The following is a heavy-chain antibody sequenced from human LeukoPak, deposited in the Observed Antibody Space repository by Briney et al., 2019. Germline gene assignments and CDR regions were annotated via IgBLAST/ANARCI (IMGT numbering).Heavy chain of an antibody. V-gene: IGHV1-8*01. CDR1: GYTFTSYD. J-gene: IGHJ6*02. CDR3: ARSYGSGSWGPRYYYYGMDV. CDR2: MNPNSGNT. D-gene: IGHD3-10*01. Sequence: GASVKVSCKASGYTFTSYDINWVRQATGQGLEWMGWMNPNSGNTGYAQKFQGRVTMTRNTSISTAYMELSSLRSEDTAVYYCARSYGSGSWGPRYYYYGMDVWGQGTTVTVSS.